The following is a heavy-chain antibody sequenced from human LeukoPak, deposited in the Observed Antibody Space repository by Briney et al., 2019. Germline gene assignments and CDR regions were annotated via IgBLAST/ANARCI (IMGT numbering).Heavy chain of an antibody. Sequence: ASVKVSCKASGYTFTSYSMHWARQAPGQGLEWMGIINPSDGSTSYAQKFQGRVTMTRDTSTSTVYMELSSLRSGDTAVYYCARVFCSRTSCYVYYGMDVWGQGTTVTVSS. CDR2: INPSDGST. CDR1: GYTFTSYS. J-gene: IGHJ6*02. V-gene: IGHV1-46*01. CDR3: ARVFCSRTSCYVYYGMDV. D-gene: IGHD2-2*01.